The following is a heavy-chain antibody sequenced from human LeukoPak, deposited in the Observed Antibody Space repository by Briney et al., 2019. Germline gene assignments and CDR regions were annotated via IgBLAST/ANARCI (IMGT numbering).Heavy chain of an antibody. CDR2: INHSGST. Sequence: SETLSLTCAVYGGSFSGYYWSWIRQPPGKGLEWIGEINHSGSTNYNPSLKSRVTISVDTSKSQFSLKLSSVTAADTAVYYCARGTGSGTFDYWGQGTPVTVSS. CDR1: GGSFSGYY. D-gene: IGHD3-10*01. V-gene: IGHV4-34*01. CDR3: ARGTGSGTFDY. J-gene: IGHJ4*02.